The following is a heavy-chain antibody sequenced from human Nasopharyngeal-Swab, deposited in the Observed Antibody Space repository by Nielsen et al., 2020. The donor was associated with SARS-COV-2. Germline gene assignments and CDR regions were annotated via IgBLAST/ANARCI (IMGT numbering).Heavy chain of an antibody. CDR2: IGDKDHNYAT. Sequence: GESLKISCAASGFIFSASAMHWVRQAPGKGLEWLGRIGDKDHNYATTYGASVKGRFTISRDDSKNTAFLQMDSLKTEDTALYYCTTDFYFDYWGQRTLVTVSS. CDR1: GFIFSASA. J-gene: IGHJ4*02. V-gene: IGHV3-73*01. CDR3: TTDFYFDY.